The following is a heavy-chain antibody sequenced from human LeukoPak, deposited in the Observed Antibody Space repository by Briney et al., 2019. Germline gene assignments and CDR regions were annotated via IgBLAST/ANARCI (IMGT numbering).Heavy chain of an antibody. V-gene: IGHV3-48*03. J-gene: IGHJ4*02. Sequence: GGSLRLSCADSGFSFSSYEMNWVRQAPGKGLEWISYISSSGSITFYADSEKGRFTISGDNARNSLYLQMNSLRAEDTAVYYCASTRSTSDWYTRGFEYWGQGTLVTVSS. D-gene: IGHD6-19*01. CDR2: ISSSGSIT. CDR1: GFSFSSYE. CDR3: ASTRSTSDWYTRGFEY.